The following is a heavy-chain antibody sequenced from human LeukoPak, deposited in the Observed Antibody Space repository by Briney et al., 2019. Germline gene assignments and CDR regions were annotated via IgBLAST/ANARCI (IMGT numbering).Heavy chain of an antibody. CDR1: GFTFDDYA. D-gene: IGHD7-27*01. J-gene: IGHJ4*02. CDR3: AKDRLGSEHYFDY. Sequence: GGSLRLSCAASGFTFDDYAMHWVRQAPGKGLEWVSGISWNSGSIGYADSVKGRFIISRANAKNSLYLQMNSLRAEDTALYYCAKDRLGSEHYFDYWGQGTLVTVSS. V-gene: IGHV3-9*01. CDR2: ISWNSGSI.